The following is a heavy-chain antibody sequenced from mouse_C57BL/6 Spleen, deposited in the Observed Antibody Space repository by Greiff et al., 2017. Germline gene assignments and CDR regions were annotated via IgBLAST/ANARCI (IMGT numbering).Heavy chain of an antibody. J-gene: IGHJ4*01. Sequence: QVQLKQPGAELVRPGSSVKLSCKASGYTFTSYWMDWVKQRPGQGLEWIGNIYPSDSETHYNQKFKDKATLTVDKSSSTAYMQLSRLTSEDSAVYYCATGTRGDYWGQGTSVTVSS. CDR1: GYTFTSYW. CDR2: IYPSDSET. V-gene: IGHV1-61*01. D-gene: IGHD4-1*01. CDR3: ATGTRGDY.